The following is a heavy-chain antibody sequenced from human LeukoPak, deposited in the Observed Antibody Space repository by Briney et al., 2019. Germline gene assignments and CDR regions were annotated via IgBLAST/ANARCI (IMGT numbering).Heavy chain of an antibody. J-gene: IGHJ4*02. V-gene: IGHV1-2*02. Sequence: ASVKASCKASGYTFTGYYMHWVRQAPGQGLEWMGWINPNSGGTNYAQKFQGRVTMTRDTSISTAYMELSRLRSDDTAVYYCARVPPSRVVTLLDYWGQGTLVTVSS. CDR1: GYTFTGYY. CDR3: ARVPPSRVVTLLDY. D-gene: IGHD4-23*01. CDR2: INPNSGGT.